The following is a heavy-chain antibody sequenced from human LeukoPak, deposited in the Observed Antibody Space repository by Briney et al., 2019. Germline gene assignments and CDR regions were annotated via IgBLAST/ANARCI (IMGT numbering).Heavy chain of an antibody. CDR2: VSTSGHII. CDR1: GFSFSDYY. D-gene: IGHD1-26*01. CDR3: ARDWVDSGTYSGFGY. Sequence: GGSLRLSCAASGFSFSDYYMSWIRQAPGEGLGWVSSVSTSGHIIYYADAVKGRFTISRDNAKNSLYLQMNSRRGEDTAVYYCARDWVDSGTYSGFGYWGQGTLVTVSS. V-gene: IGHV3-11*04. J-gene: IGHJ4*02.